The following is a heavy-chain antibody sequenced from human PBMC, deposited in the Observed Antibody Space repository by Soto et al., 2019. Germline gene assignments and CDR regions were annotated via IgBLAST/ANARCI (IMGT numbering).Heavy chain of an antibody. CDR1: GFTFSSYA. Sequence: PGGSLRLSCAASGFTFSSYAMTWVRQAPGKGLEWVANIKQDGSETNFVDSVKGRFTISRDNAKNSLYLQMNSLRAEDTAVYYCARALVNGGDYWGRGTLVTVSS. CDR2: IKQDGSET. D-gene: IGHD2-8*02. CDR3: ARALVNGGDY. J-gene: IGHJ4*02. V-gene: IGHV3-7*01.